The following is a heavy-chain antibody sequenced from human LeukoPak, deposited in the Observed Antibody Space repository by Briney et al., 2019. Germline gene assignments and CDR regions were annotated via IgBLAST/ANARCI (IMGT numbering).Heavy chain of an antibody. CDR2: INHSGST. D-gene: IGHD3-22*01. V-gene: IGHV4-34*01. CDR3: AKARHYSGYYYSFDY. CDR1: GGSFSGYY. Sequence: SETLSLTCAVYGGSFSGYYWSWIRQPPGKGLEWIGEINHSGSTNYNPSLKSRVTISVDTSKNQFSLKLSSVTAADTAVYYCAKARHYSGYYYSFDYWGQGTLVTVSS. J-gene: IGHJ4*02.